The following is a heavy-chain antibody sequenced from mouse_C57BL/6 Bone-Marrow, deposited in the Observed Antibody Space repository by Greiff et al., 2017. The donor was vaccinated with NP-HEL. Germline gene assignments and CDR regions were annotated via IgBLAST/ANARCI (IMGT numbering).Heavy chain of an antibody. Sequence: EVQLVESGGGLVQPGGSLKLSCAASGFTFSDYYMYWVRQTPEKRLEWVAYISNGGGSTYYPDTVKGRFTISRDNAKNTQNLQMSRRKSEDTAMYDCAGGRGGNLYYFDYWGQGTTLTVSS. D-gene: IGHD1-1*01. CDR2: ISNGGGST. V-gene: IGHV5-12*01. CDR1: GFTFSDYY. J-gene: IGHJ2*01. CDR3: AGGRGGNLYYFDY.